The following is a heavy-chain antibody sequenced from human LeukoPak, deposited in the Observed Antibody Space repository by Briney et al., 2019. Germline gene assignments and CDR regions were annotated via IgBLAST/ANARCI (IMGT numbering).Heavy chain of an antibody. Sequence: SETLSLTCTVSGGSISSSSYYWGWIRQPPGKGLEWIGSIYYSGSTYYNPSLKSRVTISVDTSKNQFSLKLSSVTAADTAVYYCARHSMGGFGELHYFDYWGQGTLVTVSS. CDR1: GGSISSSSYY. V-gene: IGHV4-39*01. D-gene: IGHD3-10*01. J-gene: IGHJ4*02. CDR3: ARHSMGGFGELHYFDY. CDR2: IYYSGST.